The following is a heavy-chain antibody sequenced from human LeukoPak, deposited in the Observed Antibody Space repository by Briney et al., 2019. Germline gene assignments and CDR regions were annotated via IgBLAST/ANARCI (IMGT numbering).Heavy chain of an antibody. J-gene: IGHJ5*02. D-gene: IGHD3-22*01. Sequence: GGSLRLSCAASGFTFSNYGMSWVRQAPGKGLEWISAISGSGGTTYYADSVKGQFTISRDNAKNSLYLQMNSLRAEDTAVYYCARDRHYYDSSGYLYNWFDPWGQGTLVTVSS. V-gene: IGHV3-23*01. CDR3: ARDRHYYDSSGYLYNWFDP. CDR1: GFTFSNYG. CDR2: ISGSGGTT.